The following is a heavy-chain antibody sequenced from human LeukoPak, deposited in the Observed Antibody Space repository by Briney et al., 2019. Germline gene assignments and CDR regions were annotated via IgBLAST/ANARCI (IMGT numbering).Heavy chain of an antibody. CDR3: ARDYSSNGWFDP. CDR2: ISAYNGNT. D-gene: IGHD6-13*01. Sequence: ASVKASCKASGYTFTSYGISWVRQAPGQGLGWMGWISAYNGNTNYAQKLQGRVTMTTDTSTSTAYMELRSLRSDDTAVYYCARDYSSNGWFDPWGQGTLVTVSS. J-gene: IGHJ5*02. V-gene: IGHV1-18*01. CDR1: GYTFTSYG.